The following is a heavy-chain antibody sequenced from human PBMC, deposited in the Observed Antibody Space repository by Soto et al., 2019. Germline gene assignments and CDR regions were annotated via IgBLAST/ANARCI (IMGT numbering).Heavy chain of an antibody. J-gene: IGHJ4*02. V-gene: IGHV4-34*01. Sequence: PSETLSLTCAVYGGSFSGYYWSWIRQPPGKGLEWIGEINHSGSTNYNPSLKSRVTISVDTSKNQFSLKLSSVTAADTAVYYCAITGKSSSWFPARFDYWGQGTLVTSPQ. CDR2: INHSGST. CDR1: GGSFSGYY. CDR3: AITGKSSSWFPARFDY. D-gene: IGHD6-13*01.